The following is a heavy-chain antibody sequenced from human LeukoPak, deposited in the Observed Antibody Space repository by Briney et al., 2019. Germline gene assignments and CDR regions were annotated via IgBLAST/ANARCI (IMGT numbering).Heavy chain of an antibody. J-gene: IGHJ4*02. V-gene: IGHV4-59*01. CDR3: TRANGYGLINY. Sequence: SETLSLTCTVSGGSISSYYWSWIRQPPGKGLEWIGYIYYSGSTNYNPSLKSRVTISVDTSKNQFSLKLSSVTAADTAMYYCTRANGYGLINYWGQGTLVTVSS. CDR1: GGSISSYY. CDR2: IYYSGST. D-gene: IGHD3-10*01.